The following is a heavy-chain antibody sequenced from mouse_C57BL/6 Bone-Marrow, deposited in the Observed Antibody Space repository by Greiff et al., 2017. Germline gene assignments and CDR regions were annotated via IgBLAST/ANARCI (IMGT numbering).Heavy chain of an antibody. J-gene: IGHJ3*01. Sequence: EVKLQESGGGLVQPGGSLKLSCAASGFTFSDYYMYWVRQTPEKRLEWVAYISSGSSTIYYADTVKGRFTISRDNAKNTLFLQMTSLRSEDTAMYYCALYYGNYGFAYWGQGTLVTVSA. V-gene: IGHV5-17*01. CDR3: ALYYGNYGFAY. CDR1: GFTFSDYY. D-gene: IGHD2-1*01. CDR2: ISSGSSTI.